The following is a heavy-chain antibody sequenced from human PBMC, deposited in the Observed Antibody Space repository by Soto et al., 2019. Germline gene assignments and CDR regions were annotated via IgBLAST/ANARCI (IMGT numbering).Heavy chain of an antibody. V-gene: IGHV1-8*01. CDR3: ARGNWDSRSSWGWFGP. CDR1: GYTFTSYD. J-gene: IGHJ5*02. CDR2: MNPNSGNT. D-gene: IGHD6-6*01. Sequence: QVQLVQSGAEVKKPGASVKVSCKASGYTFTSYDINWVRQATGQGHEWMGWMNPNSGNTGYAQKFQGRVTMTRNTSIRTACMELSILRSEDRTVDYCARGNWDSRSSWGWFGPWGQGTLVTVS.